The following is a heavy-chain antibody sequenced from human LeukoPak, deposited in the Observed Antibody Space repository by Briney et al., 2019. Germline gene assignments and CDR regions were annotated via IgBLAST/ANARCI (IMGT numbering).Heavy chain of an antibody. J-gene: IGHJ4*02. D-gene: IGHD3-10*01. CDR3: ARTARYYYGSETYYFFDY. V-gene: IGHV4-59*01. CDR2: ISYTGST. CDR1: GGSISRYY. Sequence: SETLSLTCTVSGGSISRYYWSWIRQPPGKGLEWIGYISYTGSTTYNSSLKSRVTISLDTSQNQFSLKLTSVTPADTAVYYCARTARYYYGSETYYFFDYWGQGTLVTVSS.